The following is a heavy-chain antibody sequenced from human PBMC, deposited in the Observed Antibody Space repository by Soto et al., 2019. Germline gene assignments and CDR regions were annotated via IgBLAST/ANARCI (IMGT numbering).Heavy chain of an antibody. CDR1: GGTFSSYA. D-gene: IGHD5-18*01. CDR2: IIPIFGTT. J-gene: IGHJ3*02. V-gene: IGHV1-69*06. CDR3: GVDVDTAMSFFALDI. Sequence: QVQLVQSGAEVKKPGSSVKVSCKASGGTFSSYAISWVRQAPGQGLEWMGGIIPIFGTTNYAQKFQGRVTITADKSTSIAYRELSSLRSEDTAVYYCGVDVDTAMSFFALDIWGQGTMVTVSS.